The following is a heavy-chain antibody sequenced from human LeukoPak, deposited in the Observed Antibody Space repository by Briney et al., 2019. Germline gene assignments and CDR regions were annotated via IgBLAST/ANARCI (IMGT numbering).Heavy chain of an antibody. Sequence: SETLSLTCAVYGGSFSGYYWSWIRQPPGEGLEWIGEINHSGSTNYNPSLKSRVTISVDTSKNQFSLKLSSVTAADTAVYYCASGPLWFGNFDYWGQGTLVTVSS. CDR3: ASGPLWFGNFDY. CDR1: GGSFSGYY. D-gene: IGHD3-10*01. V-gene: IGHV4-34*01. CDR2: INHSGST. J-gene: IGHJ4*02.